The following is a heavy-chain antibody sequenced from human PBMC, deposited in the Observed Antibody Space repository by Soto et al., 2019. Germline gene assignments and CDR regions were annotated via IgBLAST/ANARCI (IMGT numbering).Heavy chain of an antibody. Sequence: PSETLSLTCTISGVSISSGKWWSWVRQPPGEGLEWIGEIFHTGNTDYKPSLKSRVSILVDKSKNQFSLNLDSVTAADTAVYYCARNLFDSRGYPPEVWGQVILVTVSS. CDR3: ARNLFDSRGYPPEV. CDR1: GVSISSGKW. J-gene: IGHJ4*02. CDR2: IFHTGNT. D-gene: IGHD3-22*01. V-gene: IGHV4-4*02.